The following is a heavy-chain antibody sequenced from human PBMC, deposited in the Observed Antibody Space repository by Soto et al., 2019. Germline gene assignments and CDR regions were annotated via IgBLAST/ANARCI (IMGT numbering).Heavy chain of an antibody. CDR3: EKGPGPGQWLATGSYSFDC. J-gene: IGHJ4*02. CDR1: GFTFSSDA. D-gene: IGHD6-19*01. Sequence: EVQLLDSGGGLVQAGGSLRLSCAASGFTFSSDAMSWVRQGPGKGLEWVSGISGSGGSTYYADSVKGRFTISRDNSKNSLYLQMNGLRAEDTALYYCEKGPGPGQWLATGSYSFDCWGQGTLVTVSS. V-gene: IGHV3-23*01. CDR2: ISGSGGST.